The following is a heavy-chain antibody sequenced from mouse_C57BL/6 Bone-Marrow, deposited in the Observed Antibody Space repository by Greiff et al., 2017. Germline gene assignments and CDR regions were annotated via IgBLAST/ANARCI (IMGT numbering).Heavy chain of an antibody. CDR3: ARGRGPYSNPDY. Sequence: QVHVKQPGTELVKPGASVKLSCKASGYTFTSYWMHWVKQRPGQGLEWIGNINPSNGGTNYNEKFKIKATLTVDKSSSTAYMQLSSLTSEDSAVYYCARGRGPYSNPDYWGQGTTLTVSS. J-gene: IGHJ2*01. CDR1: GYTFTSYW. CDR2: INPSNGGT. D-gene: IGHD2-5*01. V-gene: IGHV1-53*01.